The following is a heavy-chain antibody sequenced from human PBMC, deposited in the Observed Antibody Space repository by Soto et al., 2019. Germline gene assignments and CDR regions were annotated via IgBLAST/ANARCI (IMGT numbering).Heavy chain of an antibody. D-gene: IGHD3-22*01. CDR3: ATDSPNITMIVGAFDI. CDR2: FDPEDGET. CDR1: GYTFTSYD. J-gene: IGHJ3*02. V-gene: IGHV1-24*01. Sequence: ASVKVSCKASGYTFTSYDINWVRQAPGKGLEWMGGFDPEDGETIYAQKFQGRVTMTEGTSTDTAYMELSSLRSEDTAVYYCATDSPNITMIVGAFDIWGQGTMVTVSS.